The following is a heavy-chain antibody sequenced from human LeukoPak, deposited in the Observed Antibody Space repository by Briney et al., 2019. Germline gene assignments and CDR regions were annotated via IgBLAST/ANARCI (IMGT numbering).Heavy chain of an antibody. CDR3: ASDGYNSLSFDY. D-gene: IGHD5-24*01. Sequence: GGSLRLSCAASGFTLNNYWMNWLRQAPGKGLEWVANIKQDGSAKNYVDSVKGRFTISRDNAKNSLYLQMNNLRVEDTAVYYCASDGYNSLSFDYWGQGTLVTVSS. CDR1: GFTLNNYW. V-gene: IGHV3-7*01. CDR2: IKQDGSAK. J-gene: IGHJ4*02.